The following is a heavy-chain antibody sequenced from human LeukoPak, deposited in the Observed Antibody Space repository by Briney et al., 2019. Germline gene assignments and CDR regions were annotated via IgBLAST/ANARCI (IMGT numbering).Heavy chain of an antibody. CDR1: GYTFSSYY. CDR3: ARGTLSVVVPAAPDY. V-gene: IGHV1-69*06. CDR2: IIPIFGTA. Sequence: SVKVSCKASGYTFSSYYMHWVRQAPGQGLEWMGGIIPIFGTANYAQKFQGRVTITADKSTSTAYMELSSLRSEDTAVYYCARGTLSVVVPAAPDYWGQGTLVTVSS. J-gene: IGHJ4*02. D-gene: IGHD2-2*01.